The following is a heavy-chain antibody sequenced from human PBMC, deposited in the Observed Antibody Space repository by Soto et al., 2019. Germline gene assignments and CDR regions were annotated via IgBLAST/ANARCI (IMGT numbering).Heavy chain of an antibody. CDR2: IGNKANSYRT. J-gene: IGHJ6*02. D-gene: IGHD2-21*01. Sequence: EMQLVESGGDLVQPGGSLRLSCAASGFTFSDHDMDWVRQAPGEGLEWVGRIGNKANSYRTQYAASVKGRFAISRDDSKNPLYLQMNSLKTEDTAMYYCGRSAYMHGTGVCGRGTTFTVSS. V-gene: IGHV3-72*01. CDR1: GFTFSDHD. CDR3: GRSAYMHGTGV.